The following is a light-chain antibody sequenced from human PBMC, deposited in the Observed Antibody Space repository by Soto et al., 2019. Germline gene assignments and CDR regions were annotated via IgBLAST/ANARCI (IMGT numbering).Light chain of an antibody. V-gene: IGKV1-33*01. CDR2: DAS. CDR3: QQYGNLQWM. CDR1: HDINNY. J-gene: IGKJ1*01. Sequence: DIQMTQSPSSLSASVGDRLTITCQASHDINNYLNWYQKKPGKAPKLLIYDASNLETGVPSRFSGGGSGTDFTFTISSLQPEDSATYYCQQYGNLQWMFGQGTKVELK.